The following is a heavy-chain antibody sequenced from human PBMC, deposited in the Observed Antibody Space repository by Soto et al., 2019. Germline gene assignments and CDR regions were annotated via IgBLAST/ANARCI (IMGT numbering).Heavy chain of an antibody. V-gene: IGHV3-21*01. Sequence: GGSLRLSCAASGFTFSSYSMNWVRQAPGKGLEWVSSISSSSSYIYYADSVKGRFTISRDNAKNSLYLQMNSLRAEDTAVYYCARQTGGAARSPVWFDPWGQGTLVTVSS. CDR2: ISSSSSYI. CDR1: GFTFSSYS. D-gene: IGHD6-6*01. CDR3: ARQTGGAARSPVWFDP. J-gene: IGHJ5*02.